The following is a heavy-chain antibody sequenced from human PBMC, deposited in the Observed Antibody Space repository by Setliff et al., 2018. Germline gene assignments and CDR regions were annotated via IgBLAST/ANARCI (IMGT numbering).Heavy chain of an antibody. CDR3: ARAGPTVTFFRVLVISWWDP. Sequence: SETLSLTCTVSGDSISSGSYYWTWIRQPAGMGLEWIGHFHTGGSTNYNRSLRSRVSISVDTSKNQFSLKLSSVTAADTATYYCARAGPTVTFFRVLVISWWDPWGQGSLVTVSS. D-gene: IGHD3-3*01. J-gene: IGHJ5*02. V-gene: IGHV4-61*09. CDR2: FHTGGST. CDR1: GDSISSGSYY.